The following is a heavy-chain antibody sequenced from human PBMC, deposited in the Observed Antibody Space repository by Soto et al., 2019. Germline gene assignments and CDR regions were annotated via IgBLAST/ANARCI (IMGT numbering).Heavy chain of an antibody. Sequence: GGSLRLSCAASGFTFSNYGMDWVRQAPGKGLEWVAAVVYDGSKKYYADSVKGRFTVSRDNYKNTLFLEMNALRAEDTAVYYCARDRGYRRYFDSSGFWADSWGQGTLVTVSS. J-gene: IGHJ4*02. CDR1: GFTFSNYG. CDR3: ARDRGYRRYFDSSGFWADS. CDR2: VVYDGSKK. D-gene: IGHD3-22*01. V-gene: IGHV3-33*08.